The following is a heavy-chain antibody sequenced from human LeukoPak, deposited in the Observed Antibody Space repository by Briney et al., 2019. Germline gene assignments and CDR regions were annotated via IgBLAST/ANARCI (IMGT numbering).Heavy chain of an antibody. V-gene: IGHV1-46*01. CDR1: GYTFTSYY. CDR2: INPSGGST. CDR3: ARASNYDILTGYSYYFDH. D-gene: IGHD3-9*01. J-gene: IGHJ4*02. Sequence: ASVKVSCKASGYTFTSYYMHWVRQAPGQGLEWMGIINPSGGSTSHAQKFQGRVTMTRDTSTNTVYMELSSLRSEDTAVYYCARASNYDILTGYSYYFDHWGQGTLVTVS.